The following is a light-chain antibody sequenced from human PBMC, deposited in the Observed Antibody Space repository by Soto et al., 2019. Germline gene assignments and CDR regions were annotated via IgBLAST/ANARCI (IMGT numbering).Light chain of an antibody. CDR2: KAF. Sequence: DIEMTQSPSTLSASVGDRVTITCRASQSISSWLAWYQQKPGKPPKLLIYKAFSLESGVPSRFSGSGSGTDFTLTNSSLQPDDFATYYCQQYNSYPWTFGQGTKVEIK. CDR1: QSISSW. CDR3: QQYNSYPWT. V-gene: IGKV1-5*03. J-gene: IGKJ1*01.